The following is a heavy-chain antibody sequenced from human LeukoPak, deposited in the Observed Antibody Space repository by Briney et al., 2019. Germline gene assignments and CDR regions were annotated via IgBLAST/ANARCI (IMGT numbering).Heavy chain of an antibody. Sequence: PSETLSLTCTVSGGSIDSSSYYWGWIRQPPGKGLEWNGSIYHNGITYYNPSLKSRVTISVDTSKNQFSLKLSSVTAADMAVYYCARSYCSSNSCYRPLDYWGQGTLVTVSS. V-gene: IGHV4-39*07. J-gene: IGHJ4*02. CDR2: IYHNGIT. D-gene: IGHD2-2*02. CDR3: ARSYCSSNSCYRPLDY. CDR1: GGSIDSSSYY.